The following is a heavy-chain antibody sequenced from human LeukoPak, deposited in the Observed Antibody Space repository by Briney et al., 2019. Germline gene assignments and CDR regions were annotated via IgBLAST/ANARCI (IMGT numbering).Heavy chain of an antibody. CDR1: GGTFSSYA. V-gene: IGHV1-69*04. Sequence: ASVKVSCKASGGTFSSYAISWVRQAPGQGLEWMGRIIPILGIANYAQKFQGRVTITADKSTSTAYMELRSLRSDDTAVYYCARLLTHIPGGVRYSHFDYWGQGTLVTVSS. J-gene: IGHJ4*02. CDR3: ARLLTHIPGGVRYSHFDY. D-gene: IGHD1-1*01. CDR2: IIPILGIA.